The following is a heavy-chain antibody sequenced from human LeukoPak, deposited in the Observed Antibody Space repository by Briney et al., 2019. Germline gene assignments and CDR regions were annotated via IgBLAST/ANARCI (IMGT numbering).Heavy chain of an antibody. CDR3: ARDPKGGFSYGWGAFDI. J-gene: IGHJ3*02. V-gene: IGHV3-30*04. Sequence: GRSLRLSCVASGFIFSSHAMHWVRQAPGKRLEWVAVISDDGNNKYYADSVKGRFIISRDNSKNTLYLQMNSLRAEDTAVYYCARDPKGGFSYGWGAFDIWGQGTMVTISS. CDR2: ISDDGNNK. CDR1: GFIFSSHA. D-gene: IGHD5-18*01.